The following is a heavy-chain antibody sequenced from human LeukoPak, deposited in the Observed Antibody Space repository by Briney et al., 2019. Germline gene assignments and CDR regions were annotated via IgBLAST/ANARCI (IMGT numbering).Heavy chain of an antibody. Sequence: GGSLRLSCAASGFTFRSYGMNWVRQAPGKGLEWVSAIGVSGDQTFYADSVKGRFPISRDNSKNTLSLAMNNLRAEDTAVYYCAKERNARGALDYWGRGTLVTVSS. CDR2: IGVSGDQT. J-gene: IGHJ4*02. CDR1: GFTFRSYG. D-gene: IGHD2-2*01. CDR3: AKERNARGALDY. V-gene: IGHV3-23*01.